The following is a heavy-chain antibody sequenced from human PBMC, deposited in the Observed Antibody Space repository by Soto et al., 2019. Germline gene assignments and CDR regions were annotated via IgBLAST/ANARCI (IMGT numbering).Heavy chain of an antibody. D-gene: IGHD1-26*01. CDR1: GGSFSSYI. CDR2: IIPVLGVE. V-gene: IGHV1-69*04. J-gene: IGHJ4*02. CDR3: ARDDSGFSGSHYIDYFNY. Sequence: SVKVSCKASGGSFSSYIVSWVRQAPGQGLEWMGRIIPVLGVEYYAQKFQGRVKITADKSTSTAYMELSSLRSEDTAVYYCARDDSGFSGSHYIDYFNYWGQGALVTVSS.